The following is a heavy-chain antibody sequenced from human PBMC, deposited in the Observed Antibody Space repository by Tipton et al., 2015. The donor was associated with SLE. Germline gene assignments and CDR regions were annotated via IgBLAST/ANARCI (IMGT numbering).Heavy chain of an antibody. Sequence: QVQLVQSGPEVKKPGSSVRVSCKTSGGTFTNYAFNWVRQAPGQGLEWVVKIVPLFGTTDYAPNFQGRVTFTADKSTKTAYMEVSSLTSADSAVYYCSAASSPRDYYMDVWGKGTAVSVSS. CDR1: GGTFTNYA. CDR2: IVPLFGTT. CDR3: SAASSPRDYYMDV. J-gene: IGHJ6*03. D-gene: IGHD2-2*01. V-gene: IGHV1-69*06.